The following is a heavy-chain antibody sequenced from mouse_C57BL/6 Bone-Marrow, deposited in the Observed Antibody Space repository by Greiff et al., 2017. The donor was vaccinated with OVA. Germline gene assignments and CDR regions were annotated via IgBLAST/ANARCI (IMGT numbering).Heavy chain of an antibody. CDR2: IYPGDGDT. CDR1: GYAFSSSW. D-gene: IGHD1-1*01. J-gene: IGHJ3*01. CDR3: AGPYYYGSSYAWFAY. Sequence: VQLQQSGPELVKPGASVKISCKASGYAFSSSWMNWVKQRPGKGLEWIGRIYPGDGDTNYNGKFKGKATLTADKSSSTAYMQLSSLTSEDSAVYFCAGPYYYGSSYAWFAYWGQGTLVTVSA. V-gene: IGHV1-82*01.